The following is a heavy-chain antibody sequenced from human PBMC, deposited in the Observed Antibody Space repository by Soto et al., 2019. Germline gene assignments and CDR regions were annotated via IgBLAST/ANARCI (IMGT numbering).Heavy chain of an antibody. D-gene: IGHD3-9*01. CDR2: IYWDDDK. V-gene: IGHV2-5*02. Sequence: QITLKESGPTLVKPTQTLTLTCTFSGFSLRTSGVGVGWIRQPPGKALEWLALIYWDDDKRYSPSLKSRLTITKDTSKNQVVLTMTNMDPVDTATYYGARATDYDIWTRFDHWGQGTLVTVSS. CDR1: GFSLRTSGVG. CDR3: ARATDYDIWTRFDH. J-gene: IGHJ4*02.